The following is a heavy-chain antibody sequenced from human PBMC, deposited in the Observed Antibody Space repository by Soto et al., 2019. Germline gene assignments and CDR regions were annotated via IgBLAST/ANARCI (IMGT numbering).Heavy chain of an antibody. J-gene: IGHJ4*02. CDR1: GGYISNHY. D-gene: IGHD7-27*01. Sequence: QVQLQASGPGLVKPSETLSLTCTGSGGYISNHYWSWIRQPPGKGLEWIGYIYYNGNTNYNPPLKSRVTMSVDTSKNQISLKLSSVTAADTAVYYCTRANWYSEYWGQGTLVTVSS. CDR3: TRANWYSEY. V-gene: IGHV4-59*11. CDR2: IYYNGNT.